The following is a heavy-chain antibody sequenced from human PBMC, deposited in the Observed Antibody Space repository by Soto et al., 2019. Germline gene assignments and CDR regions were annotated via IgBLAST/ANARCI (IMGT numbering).Heavy chain of an antibody. D-gene: IGHD6-13*01. J-gene: IGHJ6*01. Sequence: PGGSLRLSCAASGFTFSSYCMNWVRQAPGKGLEGVSSISSSSSYIYYADSVRGRFTISRDNAKNSLYLQMNSLRAEDTAVYYWARESHSSKWGNGCYYDAVDVWGQGTTVTVSS. CDR3: ARESHSSKWGNGCYYDAVDV. CDR1: GFTFSSYC. CDR2: ISSSSSYI. V-gene: IGHV3-21*01.